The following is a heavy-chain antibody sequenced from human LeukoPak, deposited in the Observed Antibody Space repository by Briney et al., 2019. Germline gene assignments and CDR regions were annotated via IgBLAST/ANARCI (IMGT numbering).Heavy chain of an antibody. D-gene: IGHD1-26*01. CDR2: ISSSSSRI. CDR3: ARGGRDSNWFDS. V-gene: IGHV3-48*01. Sequence: GGSLRLSCAASGFTFSTYSMNWVRQAPGKGLEWFSYISSSSSRIYYADSVKGRFSISRDNAKKSLYLQMNSVRAEDTALYYCARGGRDSNWFDSWGQGTLVTVSS. CDR1: GFTFSTYS. J-gene: IGHJ5*01.